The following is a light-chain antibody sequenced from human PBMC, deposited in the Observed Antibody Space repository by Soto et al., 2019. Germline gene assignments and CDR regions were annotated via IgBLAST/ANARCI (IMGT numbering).Light chain of an antibody. Sequence: DIQMTQSPSTLSASVGDRVTITCRASQSINRWLAWYQQKPGKAPKVLIYDDSSLESGGPSRFSGRGSGTEFTLTISSQQPDDFATYYCKECNDYYTFGQGTKLEIK. CDR3: KECNDYYT. CDR2: DDS. J-gene: IGKJ2*01. CDR1: QSINRW. V-gene: IGKV1-5*01.